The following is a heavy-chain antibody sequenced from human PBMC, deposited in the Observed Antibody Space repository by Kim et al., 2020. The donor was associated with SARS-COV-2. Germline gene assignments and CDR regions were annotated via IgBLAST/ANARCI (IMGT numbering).Heavy chain of an antibody. Sequence: YTNYADSVKGRFTISRDNAKNSLYLQMNSLRAEDTAVYYCARAKSDGFDIWGQGTMVTVSS. CDR2: YT. V-gene: IGHV3-11*05. CDR3: ARAKSDGFDI. J-gene: IGHJ3*02.